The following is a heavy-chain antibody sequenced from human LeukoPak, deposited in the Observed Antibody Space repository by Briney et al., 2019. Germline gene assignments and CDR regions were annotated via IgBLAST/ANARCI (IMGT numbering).Heavy chain of an antibody. Sequence: SETLSLTCTVSGGSISSSSYYWGWIRQPPGKGLEWIGSIYYSGSTYYNPSLKSRITISVDTSKNQFSLKLSSVTAADTAVYYCARMIYYFDYWGQGTLVTVSS. J-gene: IGHJ4*02. V-gene: IGHV4-39*01. CDR2: IYYSGST. CDR3: ARMIYYFDY. CDR1: GGSISSSSYY. D-gene: IGHD3/OR15-3a*01.